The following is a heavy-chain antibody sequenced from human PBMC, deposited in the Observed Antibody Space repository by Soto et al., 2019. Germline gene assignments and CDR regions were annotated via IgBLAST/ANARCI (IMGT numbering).Heavy chain of an antibody. D-gene: IGHD3-10*01. CDR2: IDPSDSYT. J-gene: IGHJ6*02. V-gene: IGHV5-10-1*01. CDR1: GDRFTSYW. CDR3: ASWPYYYGSGSYNYGMDV. Sequence: GESLKISCKGSGDRFTSYWISWVRQMPGKGLEWMGRIDPSDSYTNYSPSFQGHVTISADKSISTAYLQWSSLKASDTAMYYCASWPYYYGSGSYNYGMDVWGQGTTVTVSS.